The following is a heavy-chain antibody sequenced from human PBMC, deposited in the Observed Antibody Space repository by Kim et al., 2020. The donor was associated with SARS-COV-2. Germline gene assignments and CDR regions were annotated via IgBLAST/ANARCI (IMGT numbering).Heavy chain of an antibody. Sequence: SETLSLTCTVSGGSFSTSSYYWGWIRQSPGKGLEWIGSIFYSRSTYYNPSLKSRVTISVDTSKNQFSLKLTSVTAADTAVYYCARLPNYFGSGAFDYWGQVTLVSVAS. J-gene: IGHJ4*02. CDR2: IFYSRST. CDR3: ARLPNYFGSGAFDY. D-gene: IGHD3-10*01. V-gene: IGHV4-39*01. CDR1: GGSFSTSSYY.